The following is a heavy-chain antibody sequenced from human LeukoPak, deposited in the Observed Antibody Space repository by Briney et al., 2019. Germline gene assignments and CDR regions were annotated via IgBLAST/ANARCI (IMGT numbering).Heavy chain of an antibody. J-gene: IGHJ4*02. D-gene: IGHD4-23*01. CDR1: GFTFSSYA. Sequence: RSGGSLRLSCAASGFTFSSYAMSWVRLVPGKGLEWVSGISGSGGSTYYADSVKGRFTISRDNSKNTLYLQMNSLRAEDTAVYYCARGGYCGGPDYWGQGTLVTVSS. V-gene: IGHV3-23*01. CDR2: ISGSGGST. CDR3: ARGGYCGGPDY.